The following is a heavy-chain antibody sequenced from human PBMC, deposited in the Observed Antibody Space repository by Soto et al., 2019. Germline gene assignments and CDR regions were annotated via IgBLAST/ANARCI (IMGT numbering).Heavy chain of an antibody. J-gene: IGHJ4*02. D-gene: IGHD1-26*01. V-gene: IGHV3-49*04. Sequence: GGSLRLSCTASGFTFGDYAMSWVRQAPGKGLEWVGFIRPKAYGGTTEYAASVKGRFTISRDDSKGIAYLQMNSLKTEDTAVYYCARDHYSGSYDPFDHWGQGALVTVSS. CDR1: GFTFGDYA. CDR2: IRPKAYGGTT. CDR3: ARDHYSGSYDPFDH.